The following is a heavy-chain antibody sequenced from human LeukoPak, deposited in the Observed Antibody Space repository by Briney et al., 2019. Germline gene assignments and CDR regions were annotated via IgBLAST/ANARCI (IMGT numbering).Heavy chain of an antibody. CDR3: ARSREKYYFDY. J-gene: IGHJ4*02. Sequence: PGGSLRLSCAASEFTFSNYWMHWVRQAPGKGLEWVSVIYSGGSTYYADSVKGRFTISRDNSKNTLYLQMNSLRAEDTAVYYCARSREKYYFDYWGQGTLVTVSS. CDR2: IYSGGST. V-gene: IGHV3-53*01. D-gene: IGHD5-24*01. CDR1: EFTFSNYW.